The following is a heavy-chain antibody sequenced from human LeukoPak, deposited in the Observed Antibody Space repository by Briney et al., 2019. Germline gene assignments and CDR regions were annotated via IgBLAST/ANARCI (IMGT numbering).Heavy chain of an antibody. Sequence: ASVKVSCKAPGYTFTSYDINWVRQATGQGLEWMGWMNPNSGNTGYAQKFQGRVTMTRNTSISTAYMELSSLRSEDTAVYYCARVVAARSPDDYWGQGTLVTVSS. V-gene: IGHV1-8*01. CDR2: MNPNSGNT. CDR3: ARVVAARSPDDY. J-gene: IGHJ4*02. CDR1: GYTFTSYD. D-gene: IGHD6-6*01.